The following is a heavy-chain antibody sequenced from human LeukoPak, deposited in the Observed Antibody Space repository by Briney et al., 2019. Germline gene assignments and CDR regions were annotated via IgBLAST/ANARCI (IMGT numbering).Heavy chain of an antibody. D-gene: IGHD1-26*01. CDR3: VRLGSGSYPDY. V-gene: IGHV5-51*01. Sequence: GESLKIPCQGSGYRFTNYWIGWVRQMPGKGLECMGIMYPDDSDTTYSPSFQGQVTISADKSISTAYLQWSSLKASDTAMYYCVRLGSGSYPDYWGQGTLVTVSS. CDR1: GYRFTNYW. J-gene: IGHJ4*02. CDR2: MYPDDSDT.